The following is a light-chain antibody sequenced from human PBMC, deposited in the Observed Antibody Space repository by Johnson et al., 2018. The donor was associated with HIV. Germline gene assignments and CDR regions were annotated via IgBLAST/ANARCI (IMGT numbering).Light chain of an antibody. V-gene: IGLV1-51*01. Sequence: QPVLTQPPSVSAAPGQKVTISCSGTSSNIGNNYVSWYQQFTGTAPKLVIYDNNKRPSGIPDRFSGSKSGTSATLGITGLQTGDEADYYCGTWDSSPSAGVFGTWTKVPGL. J-gene: IGLJ1*01. CDR2: DNN. CDR3: GTWDSSPSAGV. CDR1: SSNIGNNY.